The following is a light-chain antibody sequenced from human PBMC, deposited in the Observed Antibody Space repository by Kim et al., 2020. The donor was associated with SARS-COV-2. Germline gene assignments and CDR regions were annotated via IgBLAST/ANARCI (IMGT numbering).Light chain of an antibody. CDR2: GAS. CDR3: QQYGSSPSYT. CDR1: QSVSSSY. V-gene: IGKV3-20*01. Sequence: EIVLTQSPGTLSLSPGERATLSCRASQSVSSSYLAWYQQKPGQAPRLLIYGASSRATGIPDRFSGSGYGTDFTLTISRLEPEDFAVYYCQQYGSSPSYTFGQGTKLEI. J-gene: IGKJ2*01.